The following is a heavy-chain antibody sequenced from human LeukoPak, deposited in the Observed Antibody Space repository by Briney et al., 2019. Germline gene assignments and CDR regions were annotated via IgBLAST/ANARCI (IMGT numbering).Heavy chain of an antibody. CDR2: IISTSSYI. CDR3: ARSGDYGDYFDY. J-gene: IGHJ4*02. D-gene: IGHD4-17*01. V-gene: IGHV3-21*01. CDR1: GFTVSSNY. Sequence: GVLRLSCAASGFTVSSNYMSWVRQAPGKGLEWVSSIISTSSYIYYADSVKGRFTISRDNAKNSLYLQMNSLRAEDTAVYYCARSGDYGDYFDYWGQGTLVTVSS.